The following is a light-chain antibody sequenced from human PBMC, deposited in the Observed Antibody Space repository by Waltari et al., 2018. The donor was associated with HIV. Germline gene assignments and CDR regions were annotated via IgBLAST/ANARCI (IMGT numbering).Light chain of an antibody. CDR2: YKSDSDR. J-gene: IGLJ3*02. CDR3: MIWHSSAWV. V-gene: IGLV5-45*01. CDR1: SGINVDTYR. Sequence: QAVLTQPASLSASPGTSASLTCSLRSGINVDTYRIYWYQQKPGSPPQYLLKYKSDSDRQQGSGVPSRFSGSKDASANAVILLISGLQSEDEADYYCMIWHSSAWVFGGGTKLTVL.